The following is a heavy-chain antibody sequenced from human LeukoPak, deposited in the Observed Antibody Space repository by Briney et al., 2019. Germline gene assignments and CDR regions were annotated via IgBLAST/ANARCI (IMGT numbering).Heavy chain of an antibody. CDR3: TTYYDSGPSKD. D-gene: IGHD3-22*01. Sequence: GGCLRLSCAASGFSFSSFWMTWVRQAPGKGLEWVANINKNGGDQYYGDSVKGRFTISRDNTKNSLYLQMNSLRAEDTAMYYCTTYYDSGPSKDWGQGTLVTVSS. J-gene: IGHJ4*02. CDR2: INKNGGDQ. CDR1: GFSFSSFW. V-gene: IGHV3-7*05.